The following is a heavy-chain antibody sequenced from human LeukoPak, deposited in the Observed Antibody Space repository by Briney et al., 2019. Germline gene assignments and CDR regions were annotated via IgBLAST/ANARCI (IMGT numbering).Heavy chain of an antibody. CDR3: ARESSVTATY. CDR2: IYYSGTT. V-gene: IGHV4-39*07. D-gene: IGHD2-15*01. J-gene: IGHJ4*02. CDR1: GGSISSSTSY. Sequence: SETLSLTCTVSGGSISSSTSYWGWIRQPPGKGLEWIGNIYYSGTTYYNPSLKSRVTISVDTSNDQFSLELTSVTAADTAVYYCARESSVTATYRGQGTLVIVSS.